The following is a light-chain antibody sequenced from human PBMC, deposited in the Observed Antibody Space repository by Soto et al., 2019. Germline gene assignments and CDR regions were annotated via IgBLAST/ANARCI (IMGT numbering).Light chain of an antibody. Sequence: EIVMTPSPATLSLSPGERATLSCRASQSVSSNLAWYQQEPGQAPRLLIYGASTRATGVPARFSGSGSGTEFTLTISSLQSEDFAVYYCQQYNNWPPWTFGQGTKVDIK. V-gene: IGKV3-15*01. CDR2: GAS. J-gene: IGKJ1*01. CDR1: QSVSSN. CDR3: QQYNNWPPWT.